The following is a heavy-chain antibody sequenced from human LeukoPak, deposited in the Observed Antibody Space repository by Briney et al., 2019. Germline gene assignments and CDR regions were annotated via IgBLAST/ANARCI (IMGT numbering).Heavy chain of an antibody. Sequence: SPTLSLTCAISGDSVSSNNVAWNWIRQSPSSGLEWLGRTYYRSKWYSDYALSVKSRITIKPDTSKNQFSLQLSSVTPEDTAVYYCARVGSSWYLDYWGQGILVTVSS. CDR2: TYYRSKWYS. CDR1: GDSVSSNNVA. D-gene: IGHD6-13*01. V-gene: IGHV6-1*01. CDR3: ARVGSSWYLDY. J-gene: IGHJ4*02.